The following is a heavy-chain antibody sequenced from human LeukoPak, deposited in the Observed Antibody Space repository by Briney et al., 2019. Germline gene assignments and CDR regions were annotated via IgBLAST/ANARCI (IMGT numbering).Heavy chain of an antibody. CDR1: GYTFSDFY. V-gene: IGHV1-2*02. Sequence: ASVKVSCKASGYTFSDFYMYWVRQAPGQGLEWLGWINPDSGGTNYAQKFQDRVTLTRDTSINTVYMELRRLVSDDTAVYFCARIYCSSNHCPPGAYWGQGTQVTVPS. J-gene: IGHJ4*02. CDR2: INPDSGGT. D-gene: IGHD2-21*01. CDR3: ARIYCSSNHCPPGAY.